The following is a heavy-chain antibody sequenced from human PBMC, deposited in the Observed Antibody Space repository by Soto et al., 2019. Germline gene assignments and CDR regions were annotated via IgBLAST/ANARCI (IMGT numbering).Heavy chain of an antibody. Sequence: EVQVVESGGGLVQPGGSLRLSCAASGFTFSSYWMHWVRQAPGKGLLWVARINSDGSTTNYADSVKGRLTVSRDNAKNTLYLQRNSLRADDTAVYYCARGWGSGTADYWGQGTLVTVSS. CDR3: ARGWGSGTADY. J-gene: IGHJ4*02. CDR1: GFTFSSYW. V-gene: IGHV3-74*01. CDR2: INSDGSTT. D-gene: IGHD6-19*01.